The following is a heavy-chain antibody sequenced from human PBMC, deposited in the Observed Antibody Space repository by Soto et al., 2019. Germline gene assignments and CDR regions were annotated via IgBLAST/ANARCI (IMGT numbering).Heavy chain of an antibody. Sequence: GGSLRLSCAASGLNVRNNNMHWVRQAPGKGLEWVAVVYSTSTTKYADSVKGRFTISSDNSEKTLFLQMNSLRAEDTAMYYCARGTVGVTDFDTWGQGTLVTVSS. D-gene: IGHD1-26*01. CDR1: GLNVRNNN. J-gene: IGHJ4*02. V-gene: IGHV3-53*01. CDR3: ARGTVGVTDFDT. CDR2: VYSTSTT.